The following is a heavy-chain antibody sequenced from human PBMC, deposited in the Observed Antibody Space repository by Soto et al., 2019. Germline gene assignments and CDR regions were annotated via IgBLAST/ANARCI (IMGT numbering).Heavy chain of an antibody. D-gene: IGHD2-15*01. Sequence: SETLSLTCTVSGGSISSYYWSWIRQPPGKGLEWIGYIYYSGSTNYNPSLKSRVTISVDTSKNQFSLKLSSVTAADTAVYYCARGLYEVVAAAFDYWGQGTLVTVSS. CDR1: GGSISSYY. J-gene: IGHJ4*02. CDR3: ARGLYEVVAAAFDY. CDR2: IYYSGST. V-gene: IGHV4-59*01.